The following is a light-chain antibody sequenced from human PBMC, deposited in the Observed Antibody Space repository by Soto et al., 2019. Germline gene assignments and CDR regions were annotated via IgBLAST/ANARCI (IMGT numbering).Light chain of an antibody. CDR1: QILLHSNGYNY. V-gene: IGKV2-28*01. J-gene: IGKJ1*01. CDR3: MQTLQSPWT. Sequence: DIVITQSPLSLPFTPGEPASISCMSSQILLHSNGYNYLDWYLQKPGQSPQLLICMGSNRASGVPDRFSGSGSGTDFTLTISRVEAEDFGVYYCMQTLQSPWTFGQGTKVDIX. CDR2: MGS.